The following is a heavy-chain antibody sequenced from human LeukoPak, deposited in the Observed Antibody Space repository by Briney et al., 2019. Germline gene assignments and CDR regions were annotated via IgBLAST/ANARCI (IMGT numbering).Heavy chain of an antibody. J-gene: IGHJ4*02. CDR3: ASRDYYGSGSYYKSTGGFNY. V-gene: IGHV1-69*05. CDR1: GGTFSSYA. D-gene: IGHD3-10*01. CDR2: IIPIFGTA. Sequence: GASVKVSCKASGGTFSSYAISWVRQAPGQGLEWMGRIIPIFGTANYAQKFQGRVTITTDESTSTAYMQLSSLRSEDTAVYYCASRDYYGSGSYYKSTGGFNYWGQGTLVTVSS.